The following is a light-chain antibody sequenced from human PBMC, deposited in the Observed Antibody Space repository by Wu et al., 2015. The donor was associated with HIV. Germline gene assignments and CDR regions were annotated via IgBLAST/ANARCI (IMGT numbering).Light chain of an antibody. J-gene: IGKJ3*01. CDR3: QQYNNWPS. V-gene: IGKV3-20*01. CDR2: GPS. CDR1: QSLNSVHSY. Sequence: LTQSPGTLSLSPGDRATLSCKASQSLNSVHSYLAWLQQKPGQPPRLLFLGPSTRASGVPGRFSASGSGTDFTLTISKLEPEDFAVYYCQQYNNWPSFGPGTKVDIK.